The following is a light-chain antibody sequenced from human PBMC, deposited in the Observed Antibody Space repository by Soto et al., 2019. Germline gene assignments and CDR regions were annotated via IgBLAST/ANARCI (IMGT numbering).Light chain of an antibody. V-gene: IGKV3-20*01. CDR1: QSVSRTY. CDR3: QQYSSSRT. J-gene: IGKJ1*01. CDR2: ATS. Sequence: EIVLTQSPGTLSFSPGERSTLSCRSSQSVSRTYLAWYQQKPVQAPRLLIYATSSRATGIPDRFSGSGSETDFTLTITRLEPEDFAVYYCQQYSSSRTFGQGTKV.